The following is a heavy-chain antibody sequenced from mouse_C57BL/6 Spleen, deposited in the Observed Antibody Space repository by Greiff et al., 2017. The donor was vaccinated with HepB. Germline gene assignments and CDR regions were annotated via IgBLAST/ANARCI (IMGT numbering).Heavy chain of an antibody. CDR1: GYTFTSYW. CDR3: ARGVYYDYDEYAMDY. D-gene: IGHD2-4*01. J-gene: IGHJ4*01. CDR2: IHPNSGST. V-gene: IGHV1-64*01. Sequence: QVQLQQPGAELVKPGASVKLSCKASGYTFTSYWMHWVKQRPGQGLEWIGMIHPNSGSTNYNEKFKSKATLTVDKSSSTAYMQLSSLTSEDSAVYYCARGVYYDYDEYAMDYWGQGTSVTVSS.